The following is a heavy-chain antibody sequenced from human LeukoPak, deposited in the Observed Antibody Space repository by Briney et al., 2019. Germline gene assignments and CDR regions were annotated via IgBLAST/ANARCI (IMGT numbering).Heavy chain of an antibody. CDR1: GGSIRSYY. CDR2: IYYSGST. V-gene: IGHV4-59*01. Sequence: PSETLSLTRTVSGGSIRSYYWSWIRQPPGKGLEWIGYIYYSGSTNYNPSLKSRVSISVDTSKNQFSLKLSSVTAADTAVYYCARTGSTVTMLYPFDHWGQGTLVIVSS. CDR3: ARTGSTVTMLYPFDH. D-gene: IGHD4-17*01. J-gene: IGHJ4*02.